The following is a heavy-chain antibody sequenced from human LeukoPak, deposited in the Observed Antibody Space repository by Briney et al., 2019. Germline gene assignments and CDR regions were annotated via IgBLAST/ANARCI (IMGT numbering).Heavy chain of an antibody. V-gene: IGHV3-7*01. Sequence: PGGSLRLSCAVSGFTSSRHWMSWVRQTPERGLEWVANIKEDASEEIYVDSVKGRFTISRDNAKNSLYLQMNSLRAEDTAVYYCAIAAGWELGYWGQGTLVTVSS. CDR2: IKEDASEE. CDR3: AIAAGWELGY. CDR1: GFTSSRHW. J-gene: IGHJ4*02. D-gene: IGHD6-25*01.